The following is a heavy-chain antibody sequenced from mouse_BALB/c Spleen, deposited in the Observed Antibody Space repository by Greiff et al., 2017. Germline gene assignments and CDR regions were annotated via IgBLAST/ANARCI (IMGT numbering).Heavy chain of an antibody. J-gene: IGHJ4*01. Sequence: VQLQESGAELAKPGASVKMSCKASGYTFTSYWMHWVKQRPGQGLEWIGYINPSTGYTEYNQKFKDKATLTADKSSSTAYMQLSSLTSEDSAVYYCARGGSYYGNSMDYWGQGTSVTVSS. V-gene: IGHV1-7*01. CDR2: INPSTGYT. D-gene: IGHD2-10*01. CDR1: GYTFTSYW. CDR3: ARGGSYYGNSMDY.